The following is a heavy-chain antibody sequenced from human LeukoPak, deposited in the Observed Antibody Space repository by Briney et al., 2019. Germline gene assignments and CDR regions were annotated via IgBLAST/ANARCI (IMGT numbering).Heavy chain of an antibody. V-gene: IGHV3-9*01. Sequence: SLRLSCAASGFTFDDYAMHWVRQAPGKGLEWVSGISWNSGAIGYADSVKGRFAISRDNAKNSLYLQMNSLRAEDTALYYCAKEFSSSNYYGMDVWGQGTTVTVSS. CDR1: GFTFDDYA. CDR3: AKEFSSSNYYGMDV. J-gene: IGHJ6*02. CDR2: ISWNSGAI. D-gene: IGHD6-13*01.